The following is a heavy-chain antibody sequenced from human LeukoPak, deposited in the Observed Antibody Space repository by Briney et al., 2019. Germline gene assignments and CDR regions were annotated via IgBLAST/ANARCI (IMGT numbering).Heavy chain of an antibody. CDR3: ATAGNYRFGY. Sequence: GGSLRLSCAASGFTFSNYWMHWVRQAPWKGLVWVSRINADGSTINYADSVKGRFTISRDNAKNTLYLQMNSLTAEDTALYYCATAGNYRFGYWGQGILVTVSS. D-gene: IGHD3-10*01. CDR1: GFTFSNYW. J-gene: IGHJ4*02. CDR2: INADGSTI. V-gene: IGHV3-74*01.